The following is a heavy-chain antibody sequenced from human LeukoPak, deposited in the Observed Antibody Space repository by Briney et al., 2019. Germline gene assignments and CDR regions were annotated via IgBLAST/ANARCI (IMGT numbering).Heavy chain of an antibody. CDR1: GFTFSSYS. D-gene: IGHD4-17*01. CDR2: ISSSSSYI. Sequence: PGGSLRLSCAASGFTFSSYSMNWVRQAPGKGLEWVSSISSSSSYIYYADSVKGRFTISRDNAKNSLYLQMNSLRAEDTAVYYCARRGGDSWAFDIWGQGTMVTVSS. V-gene: IGHV3-21*01. J-gene: IGHJ3*02. CDR3: ARRGGDSWAFDI.